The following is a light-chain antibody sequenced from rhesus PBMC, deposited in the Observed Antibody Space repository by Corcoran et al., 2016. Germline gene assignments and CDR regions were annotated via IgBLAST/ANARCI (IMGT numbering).Light chain of an antibody. V-gene: IGKV3-24*01. J-gene: IGKJ1*01. CDR1: QSVSSS. CDR2: GAS. Sequence: EIVMTQSPATLSLSPGERATLSCRASQSVSSSLAWYQQKPGPAPWLLIYGASSRATGIPERFSGSGSGTVYTLTTSSREPEDVAVYYCLQPSNWPRTFGQGTKVEIK. CDR3: LQPSNWPRT.